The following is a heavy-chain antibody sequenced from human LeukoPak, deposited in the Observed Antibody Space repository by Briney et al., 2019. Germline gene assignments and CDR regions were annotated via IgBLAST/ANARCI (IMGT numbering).Heavy chain of an antibody. J-gene: IGHJ4*02. CDR1: GCTFTGYY. Sequence: GASVKVSCKASGCTFTGYYMHWVRQAPGQGLEWMGWINPNSGGTNYAQKFQGRVTMTRDTSISTAYMELSRLRSDDTAVYYCARTPVRMVRGVIMRVFDYWGQGTLVTVSS. D-gene: IGHD3-10*01. V-gene: IGHV1-2*02. CDR2: INPNSGGT. CDR3: ARTPVRMVRGVIMRVFDY.